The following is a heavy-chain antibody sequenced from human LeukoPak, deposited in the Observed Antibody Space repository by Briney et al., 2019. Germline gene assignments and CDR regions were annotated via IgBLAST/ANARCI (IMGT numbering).Heavy chain of an antibody. CDR1: GFTFSSYD. CDR3: ARDGQDYYDSSGYCRY. Sequence: GGSLRLSCAASGFTFSSYDMHWVRQAPGKGLDWVAFIWYDGSNKYHTDSVEGRFTISRDNSKNTLYLQMNSLRAEDTAVYYCARDGQDYYDSSGYCRYWGQGTLVTVSS. V-gene: IGHV3-30*02. D-gene: IGHD3-22*01. CDR2: IWYDGSNK. J-gene: IGHJ4*02.